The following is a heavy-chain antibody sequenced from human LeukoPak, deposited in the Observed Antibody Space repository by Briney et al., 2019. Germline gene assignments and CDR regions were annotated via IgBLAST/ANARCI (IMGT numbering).Heavy chain of an antibody. J-gene: IGHJ3*02. D-gene: IGHD3-22*01. CDR1: GGSISSYY. CDR2: IYYSGST. V-gene: IGHV4-59*08. Sequence: SETLSLTCTVSGGSISSYYWSWIRQPPGKGLEWIGYIYYSGSTNYNPSLKSRVTISVDTSKNQFSLKLSSVTAADTAVYYCAKIIIDSSGYLEAFDIWGQGTMVTVSS. CDR3: AKIIIDSSGYLEAFDI.